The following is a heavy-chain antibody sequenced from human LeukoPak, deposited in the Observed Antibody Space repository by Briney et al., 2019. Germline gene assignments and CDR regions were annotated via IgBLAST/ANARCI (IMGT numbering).Heavy chain of an antibody. CDR3: ARGETSVTSYLHY. V-gene: IGHV3-48*02. J-gene: IGHJ4*02. CDR1: GFTFTTYS. Sequence: QPGGSLRLSCAASGFTFTTYSMNWVRQAPGKGLEWVSYISSSSSTIYYADSVKGRFTISRDNAKNSLYLQMNSLRDEDTAVYYCARGETSVTSYLHYWGQGTLVTVSS. D-gene: IGHD4-17*01. CDR2: ISSSSSTI.